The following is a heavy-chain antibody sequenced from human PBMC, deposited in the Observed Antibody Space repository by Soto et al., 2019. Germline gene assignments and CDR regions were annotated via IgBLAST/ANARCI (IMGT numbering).Heavy chain of an antibody. CDR2: INWNGGST. CDR3: ARVYYGDYYFDY. Sequence: EVQLVESGGGVVRPRGSLRLSCAASGFTFDDYGMSWVRQAPGKGLEWVSGINWNGGSTGYADSVKCRFTISRDNAKNSLYLQMNSLRAEDTALYHCARVYYGDYYFDYWGQGTLVTVSS. V-gene: IGHV3-20*01. CDR1: GFTFDDYG. D-gene: IGHD4-17*01. J-gene: IGHJ4*02.